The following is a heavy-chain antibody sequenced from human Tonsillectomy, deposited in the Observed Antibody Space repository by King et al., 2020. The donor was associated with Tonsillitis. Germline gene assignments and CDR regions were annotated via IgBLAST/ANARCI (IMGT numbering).Heavy chain of an antibody. CDR1: GGSFSGYY. D-gene: IGHD6-6*01. J-gene: IGHJ4*02. CDR3: ARDFEYSSSSSFDY. CDR2: INHSGST. V-gene: IGHV4-34*01. Sequence: VQLQQWGAGLLKPSETLSLTCAVYGGSFSGYYWSWIRQPPGKGLEGIGEINHSGSTNYNPSLKSRVTISVDTSKNQFSLKLSSVTAADTAVYYCARDFEYSSSSSFDYWGQGTLVTVSS.